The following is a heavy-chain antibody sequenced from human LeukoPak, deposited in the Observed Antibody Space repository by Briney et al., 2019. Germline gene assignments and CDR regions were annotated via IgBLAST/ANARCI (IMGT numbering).Heavy chain of an antibody. CDR2: IGTAGDT. J-gene: IGHJ6*02. D-gene: IGHD2-15*01. Sequence: TGGSLRLSCAASGFTFSSYDMHWVRQATGKGLEWVSAIGTAGDTYYPGSVKGRFTIPRENAKNSLYLQMNSLRAGDTAVYYCARAHALYCSGGSCYSSLYYYGMDVWGQGTTVTVSS. V-gene: IGHV3-13*01. CDR3: ARAHALYCSGGSCYSSLYYYGMDV. CDR1: GFTFSSYD.